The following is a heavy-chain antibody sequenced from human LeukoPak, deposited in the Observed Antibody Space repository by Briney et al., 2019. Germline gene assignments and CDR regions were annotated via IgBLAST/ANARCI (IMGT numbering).Heavy chain of an antibody. CDR3: TTDRRRAAAGSGSSTHY. V-gene: IGHV3-15*01. CDR2: IKRKSDGGTT. Sequence: GGSLRLSCVASGFTFTNAWMSWVRQAPGKGLEWVGRIKRKSDGGTTDYAAPVKGRFTISRDDSKNTLYLQMNGLKTEDTAVYYCTTDRRRAAAGSGSSTHYWGQGTLVTVSS. CDR1: GFTFTNAW. D-gene: IGHD6-13*01. J-gene: IGHJ4*02.